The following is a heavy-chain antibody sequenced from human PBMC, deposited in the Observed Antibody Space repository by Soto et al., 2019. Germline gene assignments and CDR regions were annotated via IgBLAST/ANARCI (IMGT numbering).Heavy chain of an antibody. CDR1: GFPFSIYS. CDR3: ARSVEGYFDY. D-gene: IGHD6-19*01. V-gene: IGHV3-48*02. Sequence: EVQLVESGGGLVQPGGSLRLTCAASGFPFSIYSMNWVRQAPGKGLEWSSYITSDTNTIKYADSVKGRFTISRDNAKNLVYLQMNSLRDEDTAVYFCARSVEGYFDYWGQGTVVTVSS. J-gene: IGHJ4*02. CDR2: ITSDTNTI.